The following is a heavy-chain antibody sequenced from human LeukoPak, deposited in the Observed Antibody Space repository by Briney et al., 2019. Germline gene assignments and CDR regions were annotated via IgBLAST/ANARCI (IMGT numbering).Heavy chain of an antibody. CDR2: ISSSSSYI. CDR1: GFTFSSYS. V-gene: IGHV3-21*01. Sequence: GGSLRLSCAASGFTFSSYSMNWVRQAPGKGLEWVSSISSSSSYIYYADSVKGRFTISRDNAKNSLYLQMNSLRAEDTAVYYCARDLLSGIYGMDVWGQGTTVTVSS. CDR3: ARDLLSGIYGMDV. J-gene: IGHJ6*02. D-gene: IGHD1-26*01.